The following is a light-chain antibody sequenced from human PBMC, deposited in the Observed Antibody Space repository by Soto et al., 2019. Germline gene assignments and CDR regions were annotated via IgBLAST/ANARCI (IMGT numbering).Light chain of an antibody. CDR3: QXRSNWPL. CDR1: QSVSSY. J-gene: IGKJ3*01. Sequence: EIVLTQSPATLSLSPGERATLSCRASQSVSSYLAWYQQKPGQAPRLLIYDASNRATGIPAXXXXXGXXTXXXXXXXXXXXEXFXXYYCQXRSNWPLFGPGTKVD. CDR2: DAS. V-gene: IGKV3-11*01.